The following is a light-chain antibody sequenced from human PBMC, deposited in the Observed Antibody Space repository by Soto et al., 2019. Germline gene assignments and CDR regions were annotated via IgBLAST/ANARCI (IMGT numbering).Light chain of an antibody. J-gene: IGLJ2*01. Sequence: QSALTQPASVSGSPGQSITISCTGTSSDVGGYNYVSWYQQHPGKAPKLMIYDVSNRPSGVSNRFSDSKSGNTASLTISGLQAEDEADYYCSSYTSSSTVVFGGGTKLIVL. CDR3: SSYTSSSTVV. CDR1: SSDVGGYNY. V-gene: IGLV2-14*01. CDR2: DVS.